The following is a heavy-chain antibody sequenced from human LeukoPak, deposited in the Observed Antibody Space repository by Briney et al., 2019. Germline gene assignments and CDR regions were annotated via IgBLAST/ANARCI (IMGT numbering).Heavy chain of an antibody. Sequence: PGGSLRLSCVASGFTFKIYWMMWARQAPGKGLEWVANMKGDGSEIHYADSVKGRFTISRDNAKNSPYLQMNSLRAEDTAVYYCAREDGSSGIDYWGQGTLVTVSS. V-gene: IGHV3-7*03. CDR1: GFTFKIYW. CDR3: AREDGSSGIDY. J-gene: IGHJ4*02. CDR2: MKGDGSEI. D-gene: IGHD6-25*01.